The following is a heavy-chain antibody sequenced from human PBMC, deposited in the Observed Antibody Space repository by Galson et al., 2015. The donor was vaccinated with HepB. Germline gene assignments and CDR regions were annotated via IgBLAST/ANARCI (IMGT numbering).Heavy chain of an antibody. CDR2: IWYDGSDK. D-gene: IGHD5-24*01. V-gene: IGHV3-33*01. J-gene: IGHJ4*02. CDR1: GFTFSSYA. Sequence: SLRLSCAASGFTFSSYAMHWVRQAPGKGLEWVAVIWYDGSDKYYADSVKGRFTISRDKSKNTLYLQMNSLRAEDTAVYYCATDRERDGNNAGFDYWGQGTLVIVSS. CDR3: ATDRERDGNNAGFDY.